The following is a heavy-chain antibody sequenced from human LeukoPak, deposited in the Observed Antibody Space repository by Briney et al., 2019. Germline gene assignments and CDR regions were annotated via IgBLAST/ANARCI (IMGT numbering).Heavy chain of an antibody. J-gene: IGHJ5*02. V-gene: IGHV1-8*01. Sequence: GASVKVSCKASGYTFTSYDINWVRQATGQGLEWMGWMNPNSGNTGYAQKFQGRVTMTRNTSISTAYMELSSLRSEDTAVYYCARAHSSSWNWFDPWGQGTLVTVSS. CDR1: GYTFTSYD. CDR3: ARAHSSSWNWFDP. D-gene: IGHD6-13*01. CDR2: MNPNSGNT.